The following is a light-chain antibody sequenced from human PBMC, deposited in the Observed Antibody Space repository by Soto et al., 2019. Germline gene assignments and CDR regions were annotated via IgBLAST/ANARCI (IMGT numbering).Light chain of an antibody. CDR3: QQLNSYPRP. V-gene: IGKV1-9*01. CDR1: QGISSY. Sequence: IPLTQSPSSLSASVGDRVTITCRASQGISSYLAWYQQKPEKAPKLLIYAASTLQSGVPSRFSGSGSGTDFTLTISSLQPEDFATYYCQQLNSYPRPFGQGTKLEIK. CDR2: AAS. J-gene: IGKJ2*01.